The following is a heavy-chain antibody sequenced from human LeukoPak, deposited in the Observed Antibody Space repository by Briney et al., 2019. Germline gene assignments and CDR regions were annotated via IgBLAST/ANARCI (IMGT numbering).Heavy chain of an antibody. Sequence: ASVKVSCKASGYTFTSYDVNWVRQATGQGLEWMGWINPNSGGTNYAQKFQGRVTMTRDTSISTAYMELSRLRSDDTAVYYCARGPPSGYSYGYSGYWGQGTLVTVSS. D-gene: IGHD5-18*01. CDR3: ARGPPSGYSYGYSGY. CDR2: INPNSGGT. J-gene: IGHJ4*02. V-gene: IGHV1-2*02. CDR1: GYTFTSYD.